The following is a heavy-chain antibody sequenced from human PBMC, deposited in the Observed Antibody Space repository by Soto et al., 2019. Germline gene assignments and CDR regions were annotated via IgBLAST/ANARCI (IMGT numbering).Heavy chain of an antibody. CDR2: ISGSSSDT. CDR1: GFTFGDYY. V-gene: IGHV3-11*05. CDR3: ARGVWRFSGEY. Sequence: QVQLVESGGALVKPGGSLRLSCAASGFTFGDYYMNWIRQAPGKGLEWLSYISGSSSDTKYADSVKGRIIISRDNAKNSLYLQMNSLRAEDTAVYYCARGVWRFSGEYWGQGTLVTVSS. J-gene: IGHJ4*02. D-gene: IGHD2-8*01.